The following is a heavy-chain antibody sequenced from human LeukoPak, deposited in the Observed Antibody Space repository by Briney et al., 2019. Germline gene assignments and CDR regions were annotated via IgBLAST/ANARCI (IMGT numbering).Heavy chain of an antibody. CDR3: AKNGKKFGELSNNAYYFDY. V-gene: IGHV3-30-3*02. J-gene: IGHJ4*02. Sequence: GRSLRLSCAASGFTFSSYAMHWVRQAPGKGLEWVAVISYDGSNKYYADSVKGRFTISRDNSKNTLYLQMNSLRAEDTAVYYCAKNGKKFGELSNNAYYFDYWGQGTLVTVSS. CDR2: ISYDGSNK. D-gene: IGHD3-10*01. CDR1: GFTFSSYA.